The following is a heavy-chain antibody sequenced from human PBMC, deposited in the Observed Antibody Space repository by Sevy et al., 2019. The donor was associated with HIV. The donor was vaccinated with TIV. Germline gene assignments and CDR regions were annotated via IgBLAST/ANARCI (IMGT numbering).Heavy chain of an antibody. CDR1: GYSFTGYY. Sequence: ASVKVSSKASGYSFTGYYMNWVRQAPGQGLEWMGWINPNTSDTTYSVKFEGRVTMTRDSSLSTAYLELRGLRSDDTAVYYCARDFLAVTSIPSDAFDIWGQGTLVTVSS. V-gene: IGHV1-2*02. CDR2: INPNTSDT. D-gene: IGHD2-21*02. J-gene: IGHJ3*02. CDR3: ARDFLAVTSIPSDAFDI.